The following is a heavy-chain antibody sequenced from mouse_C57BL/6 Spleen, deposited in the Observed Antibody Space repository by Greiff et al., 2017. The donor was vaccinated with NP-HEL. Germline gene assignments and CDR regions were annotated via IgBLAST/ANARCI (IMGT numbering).Heavy chain of an antibody. CDR1: GYTFTDYE. CDR3: TRWKDYYGSSPYYYAMDY. CDR2: IDPETGGT. Sequence: QVQLKESGAELVRPWASVTLSCKASGYTFTDYEMHWVKQTPVHVLEWIGAIDPETGGTAYNQKFKGKAILTADKSSSTAYMELRSLTSEDSAVYYCTRWKDYYGSSPYYYAMDYWGQGTSVTVSS. D-gene: IGHD1-1*01. V-gene: IGHV1-15*01. J-gene: IGHJ4*01.